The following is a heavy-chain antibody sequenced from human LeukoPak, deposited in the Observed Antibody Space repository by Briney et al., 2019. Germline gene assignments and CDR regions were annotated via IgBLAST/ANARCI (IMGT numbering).Heavy chain of an antibody. Sequence: PGGSLRLSCAASGFTFSSYWMHWVRQAPGNGLVWVSRINSDGSSTSYADSVEGRFTISRDNAKNTLYLQMNSLRAEDTAVYYCVGGQWLDYWGQGTLVTVSS. V-gene: IGHV3-74*01. CDR1: GFTFSSYW. J-gene: IGHJ4*02. CDR3: VGGQWLDY. CDR2: INSDGSST. D-gene: IGHD6-19*01.